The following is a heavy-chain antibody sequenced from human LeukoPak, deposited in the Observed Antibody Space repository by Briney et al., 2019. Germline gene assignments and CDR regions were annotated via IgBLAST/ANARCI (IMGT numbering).Heavy chain of an antibody. CDR1: GGSISSGDYY. V-gene: IGHV4-30-4*01. CDR2: IYYSGST. D-gene: IGHD3-22*01. CDR3: ARDNAGEYDSSGYYYYFDY. J-gene: IGHJ4*02. Sequence: SQTLSLTCTVSGGSISSGDYYWSWIRQPPGKGLEWIGYIYYSGSTYYNPSLKSRVTISVDTSKNQFSLKLSSVTAADTAVYYCARDNAGEYDSSGYYYYFDYWGQGTLVTVSP.